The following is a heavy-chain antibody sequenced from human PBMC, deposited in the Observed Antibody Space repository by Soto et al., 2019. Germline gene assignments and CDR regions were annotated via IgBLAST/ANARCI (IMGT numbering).Heavy chain of an antibody. CDR3: AREDCSGGSCYGAFDI. CDR2: IIPIFGTA. D-gene: IGHD2-15*01. CDR1: GGTFSSYA. Sequence: SVKVSCKASGGTFSSYAISWVRQAPGQGLEWMGGIIPIFGTANYAQKFQGRVTITADESTSTAYMGLSSLRSEDTAVYYCAREDCSGGSCYGAFDIWGQGTMVTVSS. J-gene: IGHJ3*02. V-gene: IGHV1-69*13.